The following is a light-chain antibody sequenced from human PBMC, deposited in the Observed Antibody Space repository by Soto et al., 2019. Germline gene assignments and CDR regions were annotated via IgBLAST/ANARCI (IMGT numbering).Light chain of an antibody. CDR2: DVS. J-gene: IGLJ1*01. V-gene: IGLV2-14*03. Sequence: QSALTQPASVSGSPGQSITMSCTGSSSDIGDYNYVSWYQQHPGKAPKLVIYDVSYRPSGVSNRFSASKSGNTASLTISGLQADDEADYYCSSYTSFSTRVFGTGTKLTVL. CDR3: SSYTSFSTRV. CDR1: SSDIGDYNY.